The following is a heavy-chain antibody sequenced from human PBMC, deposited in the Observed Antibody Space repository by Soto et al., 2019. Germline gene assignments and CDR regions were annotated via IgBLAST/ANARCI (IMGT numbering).Heavy chain of an antibody. Sequence: SETLFPTCRGSGGSVRRGSYYWSWIRQPPGKGLEWIGYIYYSGSTNYNPSLKSRVTISVDTSKNQFSLKLSSVTAADTAVYYCASVDTAMVTFDYWGQGTQVTVSS. J-gene: IGHJ4*02. V-gene: IGHV4-61*01. D-gene: IGHD5-18*01. CDR1: GGSVRRGSYY. CDR2: IYYSGST. CDR3: ASVDTAMVTFDY.